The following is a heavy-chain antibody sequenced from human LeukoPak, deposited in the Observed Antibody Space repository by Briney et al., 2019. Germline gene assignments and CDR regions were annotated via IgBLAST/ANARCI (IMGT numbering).Heavy chain of an antibody. CDR1: GVTFSSYA. CDR2: ISGSGGST. CDR3: AKAVSGSFDY. J-gene: IGHJ4*02. Sequence: VGSLRLSCAASGVTFSSYAMSWVRQAPGKGLEWVSAISGSGGSTYYADSVKGRFTISRDNSKNTLYLQMNSLRAEDTAVYYCAKAVSGSFDYWGQGTLVTVSS. V-gene: IGHV3-23*01. D-gene: IGHD3-10*01.